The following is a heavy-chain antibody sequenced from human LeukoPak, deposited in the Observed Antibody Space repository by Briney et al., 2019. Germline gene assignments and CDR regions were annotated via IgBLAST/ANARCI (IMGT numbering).Heavy chain of an antibody. J-gene: IGHJ6*04. V-gene: IGHV3-30*04. CDR2: ISYDGRKE. D-gene: IGHD3-10*02. Sequence: GGSLRLSCAASGFTFSSYAMHWVRQAPGKGLEWVAVISYDGRKEYYADSVKGRFTISRDNSKNTVYLQMNSLRAEDTAVYYCAELGITMIGGVWGKGTTVTISS. CDR3: AELGITMIGGV. CDR1: GFTFSSYA.